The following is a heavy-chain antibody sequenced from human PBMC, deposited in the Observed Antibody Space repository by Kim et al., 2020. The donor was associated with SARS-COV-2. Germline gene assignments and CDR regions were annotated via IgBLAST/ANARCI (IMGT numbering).Heavy chain of an antibody. D-gene: IGHD3-16*01. V-gene: IGHV3-7*04. CDR3: ARGSRGDY. Sequence: GGSLRLSCAASGFTFSNSCMTWVRQAPGKGLEWVATINQDGSEKYYVDSVKGRFTISRDNAKNSLYLQMNSLRAEDTAMYYCARGSRGDYWGQGTLVTVSS. CDR2: INQDGSEK. J-gene: IGHJ4*02. CDR1: GFTFSNSC.